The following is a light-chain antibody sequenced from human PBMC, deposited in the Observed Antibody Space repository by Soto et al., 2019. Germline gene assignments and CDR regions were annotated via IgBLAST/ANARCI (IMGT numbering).Light chain of an antibody. CDR2: DAS. Sequence: EIVLTQSPGTLSLSPGERATLSCRASQTVARNYLAWYQQRPGQAPRLLIYDASTRATGIPDRFSGSVSGTDFTLTISRLEPEDFAVYFCQQYARSPLAFGGGTKVDI. CDR1: QTVARNY. V-gene: IGKV3-20*01. J-gene: IGKJ4*01. CDR3: QQYARSPLA.